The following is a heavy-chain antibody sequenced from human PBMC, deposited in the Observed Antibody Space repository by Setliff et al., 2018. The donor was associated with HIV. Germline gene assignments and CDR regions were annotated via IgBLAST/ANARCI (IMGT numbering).Heavy chain of an antibody. CDR3: AGRIATAAYYFDY. CDR1: GYSFSNGYY. Sequence: SETLSLTCAVFGYSFSNGYYWGWIRQPPGKGPEWIGSIYHSGSTYYNPSLKSRDSISVDTSKNQFSLELRSVTAADTAVYYCAGRIATAAYYFDYWGRGTLVTVSS. J-gene: IGHJ4*02. V-gene: IGHV4-38-2*01. CDR2: IYHSGST. D-gene: IGHD6-13*01.